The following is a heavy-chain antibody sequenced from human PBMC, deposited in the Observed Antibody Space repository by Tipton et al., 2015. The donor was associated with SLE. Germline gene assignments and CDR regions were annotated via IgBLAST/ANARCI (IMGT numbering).Heavy chain of an antibody. D-gene: IGHD1-1*01. V-gene: IGHV4-61*09. J-gene: IGHJ3*02. CDR1: GGSISSGSYY. CDR3: ARVPINSRIEAFDI. CDR2: IYTSGST. Sequence: TLSLTCTVSGGSISSGSYYWSWIRQPAGKGLEWIGHIYTSGSTNYNPSLKSRVTITVDTSKKQFSLKLSSVTAADTAVYYCARVPINSRIEAFDIWGQGTMVTVSS.